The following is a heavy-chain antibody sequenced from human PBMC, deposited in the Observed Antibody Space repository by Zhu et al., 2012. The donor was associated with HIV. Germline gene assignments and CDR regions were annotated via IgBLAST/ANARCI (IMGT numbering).Heavy chain of an antibody. CDR2: ISYSGDT. CDR3: V. V-gene: IGHV4-59*11. D-gene: IGHD2-21*02. Sequence: QVQVQESGPGLVKPSETLSLSCTVSGGSISSHYWSWIRQPPGKELEWIGYISYSGDTNYNPSLKSRVTILVDTAMYYCASQGGFGGGWYQNDAFDVVGRRTSGHCLF. J-gene: IGHJ3*01. CDR1: GGSISSHY.